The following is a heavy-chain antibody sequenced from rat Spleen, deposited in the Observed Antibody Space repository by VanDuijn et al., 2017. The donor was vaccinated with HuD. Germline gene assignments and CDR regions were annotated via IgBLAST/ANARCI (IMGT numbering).Heavy chain of an antibody. J-gene: IGHJ2*01. D-gene: IGHD5-1*01. CDR3: ATDLGTRTDY. V-gene: IGHV5-31*01. CDR2: ITNTGGST. Sequence: EVQLVESGGGLVQPGRSLKLSCVASGFTFNNYWMTWIRQAPGKGLEWVASITNTGGSTYYRDSVKGRFTISRDNAKSTLYLQMDSLRSEDTATYYCATDLGTRTDYWGQGVMVTVSS. CDR1: GFTFNNYW.